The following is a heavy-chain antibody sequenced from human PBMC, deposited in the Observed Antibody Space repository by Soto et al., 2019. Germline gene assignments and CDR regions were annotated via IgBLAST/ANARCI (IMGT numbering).Heavy chain of an antibody. J-gene: IGHJ6*03. Sequence: PSETLSLTCTVSGGSISSYYWSWIRQPPGKGLEWIGYIYYSGSTNYNPSLKSRVTISVDTSKNQFSLKLSSVTAADTAVYYCARAARYSYGYGSYYYYYMDVWGKGTTVTVSS. D-gene: IGHD5-18*01. CDR3: ARAARYSYGYGSYYYYYMDV. CDR1: GGSISSYY. CDR2: IYYSGST. V-gene: IGHV4-59*12.